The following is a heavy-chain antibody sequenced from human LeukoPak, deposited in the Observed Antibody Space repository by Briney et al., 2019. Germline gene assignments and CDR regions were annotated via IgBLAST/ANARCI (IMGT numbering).Heavy chain of an antibody. J-gene: IGHJ4*02. V-gene: IGHV3-7*04. D-gene: IGHD4-23*01. Sequence: GGSLRLSCAASGFTFSSYWMSWVRQAPGKGLEWVASIKEDGSEKYYVDSVKGRFTISRDKAKNSLYLEMNSVRAEDTAVYYCAKDYGGNSAFFGYWGQGTLVTVSS. CDR2: IKEDGSEK. CDR3: AKDYGGNSAFFGY. CDR1: GFTFSSYW.